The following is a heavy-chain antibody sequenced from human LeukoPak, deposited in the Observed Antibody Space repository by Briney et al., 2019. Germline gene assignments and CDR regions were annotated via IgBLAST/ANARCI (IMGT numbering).Heavy chain of an antibody. CDR1: GDTFSRYG. D-gene: IGHD3-22*01. V-gene: IGHV1-18*01. CDR3: ARNYDSSGYYYISTHLEDWYFDL. J-gene: IGHJ2*01. Sequence: ASVKVSCKASGDTFSRYGISWVRQAPGQGLEWMGWISAYNGNTNYAQKLRGRVTMTTDTSTSTAYMELRSLRSDDTAVYYCARNYDSSGYYYISTHLEDWYFDLWGRGTLVTVSS. CDR2: ISAYNGNT.